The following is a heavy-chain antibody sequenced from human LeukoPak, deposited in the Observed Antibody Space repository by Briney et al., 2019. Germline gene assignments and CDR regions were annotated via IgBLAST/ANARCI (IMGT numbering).Heavy chain of an antibody. Sequence: PSETPSLTCAVYGGSFSGYYWSWIRQPPGKGLEWIGEINHSGSTNYNPSLKSRVTISVDTSKNQFSLKLSSVTAADTAVYYCARGRIRAYYYGMDVWGQGTTVTVSS. CDR3: ARGRIRAYYYGMDV. CDR1: GGSFSGYY. D-gene: IGHD3-3*02. V-gene: IGHV4-34*01. CDR2: INHSGST. J-gene: IGHJ6*02.